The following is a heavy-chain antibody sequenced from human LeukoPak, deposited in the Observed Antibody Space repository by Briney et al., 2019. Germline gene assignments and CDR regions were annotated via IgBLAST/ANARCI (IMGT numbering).Heavy chain of an antibody. V-gene: IGHV1-2*06. CDR3: ARQGVIVDY. Sequence: ASVNVSCKASGYTFTGYYMHWVRQAPGQGLEWMGRINPNSGGTNYAQKFQGRVTMTRDTSTSTVYMELSSLRSEDTAVYYCARQGVIVDYWGQGTLVTVSS. CDR1: GYTFTGYY. D-gene: IGHD3-16*02. J-gene: IGHJ4*02. CDR2: INPNSGGT.